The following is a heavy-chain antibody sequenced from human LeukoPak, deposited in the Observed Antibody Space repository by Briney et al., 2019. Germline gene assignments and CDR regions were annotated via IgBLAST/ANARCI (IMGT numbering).Heavy chain of an antibody. V-gene: IGHV1-18*01. CDR1: GYTFTSHG. CDR3: ARDVNWGTSLYAFDI. D-gene: IGHD7-27*01. Sequence: ASVKVSCKASGYTFTSHGFSWVRQAPGQGLEWMGWINTYIGNTNYAQKFQGRVTMTRDTSISTAYMDLTRLRSDDTAVYYCARDVNWGTSLYAFDIWGQGTVVTVSS. J-gene: IGHJ3*02. CDR2: INTYIGNT.